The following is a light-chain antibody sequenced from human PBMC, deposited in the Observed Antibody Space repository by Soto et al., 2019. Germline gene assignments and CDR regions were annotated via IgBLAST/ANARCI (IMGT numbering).Light chain of an antibody. J-gene: IGKJ2*01. CDR3: QQYGTSPVT. CDR2: GAS. Sequence: EIVLTQSPGTLSLSPGERATLSCRASQSVNSNYLAWYQQKPGQAPRLLIYGASSRATGILDRFIGSGSGTNFTLTFNGLELAVFALYYCQQYGTSPVTFGKGTKLEIK. V-gene: IGKV3-20*01. CDR1: QSVNSNY.